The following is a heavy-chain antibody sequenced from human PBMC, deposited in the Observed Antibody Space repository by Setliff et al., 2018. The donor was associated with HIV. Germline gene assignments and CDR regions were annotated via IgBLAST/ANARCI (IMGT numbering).Heavy chain of an antibody. CDR1: GGSISGSSYY. J-gene: IGHJ4*02. CDR2: MYYRGST. D-gene: IGHD3-3*01. V-gene: IGHV4-39*02. CDR3: VFGLRVSPFDN. Sequence: PSETLSLTCIVSGGSISGSSYYWGWIRQSPGKGLEWIGNMYYRGSTYYNPSLKSRVTISVDTSKNHLSLKLTSVTAADTGLYYCVFGLRVSPFDNWGQGTLVTVSS.